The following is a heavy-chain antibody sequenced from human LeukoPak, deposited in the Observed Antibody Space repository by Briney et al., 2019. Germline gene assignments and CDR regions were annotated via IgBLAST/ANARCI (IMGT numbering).Heavy chain of an antibody. CDR1: GFTFSSYW. J-gene: IGHJ3*02. CDR3: ARALLKILAYCGGDCYSLGDAFDI. Sequence: GGSLRLSCAASGFTFSSYWMHWVRQAPGKGLVWVSRINSDGSSTSYADSVKGRFTISRDNAKNTLYLQMNSLRAEDTAVYYCARALLKILAYCGGDCYSLGDAFDIWGQGTMVTVSS. CDR2: INSDGSST. D-gene: IGHD2-21*02. V-gene: IGHV3-74*01.